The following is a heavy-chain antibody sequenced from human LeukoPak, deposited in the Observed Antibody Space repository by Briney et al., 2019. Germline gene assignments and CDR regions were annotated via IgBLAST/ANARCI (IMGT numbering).Heavy chain of an antibody. CDR3: VKDVGGSYAFDY. CDR1: GFALSRYA. J-gene: IGHJ4*02. Sequence: GGSLRLSCSASGFALSRYAMHWVRQAPGMGLEYVSGINDNGGRTHYGDSVKGRFSISRDNSKNTLHLQMSTLRAEDTALYYCVKDVGGSYAFDYWGQGILVTVAS. CDR2: INDNGGRT. D-gene: IGHD1-26*01. V-gene: IGHV3-64D*09.